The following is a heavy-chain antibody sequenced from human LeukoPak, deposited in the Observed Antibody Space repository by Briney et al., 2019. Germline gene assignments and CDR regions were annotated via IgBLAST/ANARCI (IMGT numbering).Heavy chain of an antibody. Sequence: GGSLRLSCAASGFTFSSYWMHWVRQAPGKGLVWVSRINSDGINTSYADSVKGRFTISRDNSKNTLYLQMNSLRAEDTAVYYCARVAGYRYNWNEGVGYWGQGTLVTVSS. CDR1: GFTFSSYW. V-gene: IGHV3-74*01. J-gene: IGHJ4*02. CDR2: INSDGINT. D-gene: IGHD1-1*01. CDR3: ARVAGYRYNWNEGVGY.